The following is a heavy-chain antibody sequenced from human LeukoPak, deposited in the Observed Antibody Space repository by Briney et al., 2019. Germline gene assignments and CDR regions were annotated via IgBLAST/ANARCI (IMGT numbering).Heavy chain of an antibody. CDR2: IGTAGDT. CDR1: EFTFSSYD. Sequence: GGSLRLSCAASEFTFSSYDMHWVRQATGKGLEWVSAIGTAGDTYYPDSVKGRFTISRENAKNSLYLQINSLRAGDTAVYYCARGSYYYDSSGYYYEGYFDYWGQGTLVTVSS. CDR3: ARGSYYYDSSGYYYEGYFDY. D-gene: IGHD3-22*01. V-gene: IGHV3-13*01. J-gene: IGHJ4*02.